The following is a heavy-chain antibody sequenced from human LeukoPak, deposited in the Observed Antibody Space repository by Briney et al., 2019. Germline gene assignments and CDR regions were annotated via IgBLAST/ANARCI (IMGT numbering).Heavy chain of an antibody. CDR3: ARVREGYDHTYYYYYMDV. Sequence: GASVKVSCKASGYIFTSFAMHWVRQAPGQRLEWMGWINAGNGNTKYSQKFRGRVTFTRDTSASTAYMELSRLRSDDTAVYYCARVREGYDHTYYYYYMDVWGKGTTVTVSS. D-gene: IGHD3-3*01. CDR2: INAGNGNT. CDR1: GYIFTSFA. V-gene: IGHV1-3*01. J-gene: IGHJ6*03.